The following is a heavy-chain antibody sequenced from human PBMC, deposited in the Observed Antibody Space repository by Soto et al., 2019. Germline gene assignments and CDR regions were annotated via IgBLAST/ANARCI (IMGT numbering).Heavy chain of an antibody. CDR1: GFTFSSYA. CDR3: AKSRSGWLAIDY. D-gene: IGHD6-19*01. V-gene: IGHV3-23*01. J-gene: IGHJ4*02. Sequence: GSLRLSCAASGFTFSSYAMSWVRQAPGKGLEWGSAISGSGGSTYYAHSGKGRFTISRDNSKNTLYLQMNSLRAEDTAVYYCAKSRSGWLAIDYWGQGTLVTVSS. CDR2: ISGSGGST.